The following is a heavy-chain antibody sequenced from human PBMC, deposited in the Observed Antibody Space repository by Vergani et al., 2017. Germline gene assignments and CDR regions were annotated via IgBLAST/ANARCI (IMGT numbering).Heavy chain of an antibody. Sequence: QVQLVQSGAEVKKPGSSVKVSCKASGGTFSSYAISWVRQAPGQGLEWMGGIIPIFGIANYAQKFQGRVTITADKSTSTAYMELSSLRSEDTAVYYCARDKRDTSNFITMVRGLFLYYFDYWGQGTLVTVSS. V-gene: IGHV1-69*17. CDR3: ARDKRDTSNFITMVRGLFLYYFDY. J-gene: IGHJ4*02. CDR2: IIPIFGIA. CDR1: GGTFSSYA. D-gene: IGHD3-10*01.